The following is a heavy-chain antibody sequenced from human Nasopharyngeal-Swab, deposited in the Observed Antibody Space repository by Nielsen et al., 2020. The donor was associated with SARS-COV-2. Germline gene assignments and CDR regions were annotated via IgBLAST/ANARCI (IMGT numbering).Heavy chain of an antibody. J-gene: IGHJ2*01. V-gene: IGHV1-69*04. CDR2: IIPILGIA. Sequence: SVKVSCKASGGTFSSYAISWVRQAPGQGLEWMGRIIPILGIANYAQKFQGRVTITADKSTSTAYMELSSLRSEDTAVYYCARGDSYGASWYFDLWGRSTLVTVSS. D-gene: IGHD5-18*01. CDR3: ARGDSYGASWYFDL. CDR1: GGTFSSYA.